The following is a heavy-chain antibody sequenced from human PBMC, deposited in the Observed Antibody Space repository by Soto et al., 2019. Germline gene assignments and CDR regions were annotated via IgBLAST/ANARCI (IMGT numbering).Heavy chain of an antibody. CDR1: GLIFSDYA. D-gene: IGHD1-26*01. V-gene: IGHV3-23*01. J-gene: IGHJ4*02. Sequence: GRSLRLSCAASGLIFSDYAMSWVRQAPGKGLECVACISGSGDKTFYADSVKGRFTISRNNSKNTVSLHMNSLRVDDTAVYFCAKDRFGIVGPVDYWGPGTLVTVSS. CDR3: AKDRFGIVGPVDY. CDR2: ISGSGDKT.